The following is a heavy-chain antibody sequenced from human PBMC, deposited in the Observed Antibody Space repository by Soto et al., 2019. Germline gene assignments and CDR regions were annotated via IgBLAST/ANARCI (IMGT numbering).Heavy chain of an antibody. J-gene: IGHJ5*02. CDR3: ARGLPYYDFWSGYVFGGWFDP. Sequence: SETLSLTCTVSGGSISGYYWSWIRQPPGKRLEWIGDINHTGSTNYNPSLRSRVTISIDTSKNQFSLKLSSVTAADTAVYYCARGLPYYDFWSGYVFGGWFDPWGQGTLVTVSS. V-gene: IGHV4-59*12. CDR1: GGSISGYY. D-gene: IGHD3-3*01. CDR2: INHTGST.